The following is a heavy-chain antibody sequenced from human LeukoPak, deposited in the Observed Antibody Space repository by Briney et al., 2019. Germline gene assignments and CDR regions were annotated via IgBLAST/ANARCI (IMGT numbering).Heavy chain of an antibody. CDR1: GYTFISYH. CDR3: ARASYYGSGSYYNRDAFDI. J-gene: IGHJ3*02. CDR2: IDPGGGST. Sequence: ASVKASCTASGYTFISYHMHWVRQAPGQGLEWMGIIDPGGGSTSYAQKFQGRVTMTRDTSTSTVYMQLSSLRSEDTAVYYCARASYYGSGSYYNRDAFDIWGQGTMVTVSS. V-gene: IGHV1-46*01. D-gene: IGHD3-10*01.